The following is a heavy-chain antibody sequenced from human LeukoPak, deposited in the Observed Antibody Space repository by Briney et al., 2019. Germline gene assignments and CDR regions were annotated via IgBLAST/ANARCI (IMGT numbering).Heavy chain of an antibody. CDR1: GFTFSDYY. CDR2: ISSSGGAI. CDR3: AGIAARLDY. J-gene: IGHJ4*02. V-gene: IGHV3-11*04. Sequence: PGGSLRLSCTASGFTFSDYYMTWIRQAPGKGLEWVSYISSSGGAIYNADSVKGRFTISRDNAKNSLYLQMNSLRAEDTAVYYCAGIAARLDYWGQGTLVTVSS. D-gene: IGHD6-6*01.